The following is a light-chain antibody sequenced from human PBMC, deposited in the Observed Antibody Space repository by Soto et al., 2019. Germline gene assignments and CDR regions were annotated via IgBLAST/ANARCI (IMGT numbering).Light chain of an antibody. CDR3: EHGNHWPPYT. CDR2: KVS. Sequence: DVVMTQSPLSLPVTLGEPASISCRSSQSLAYSDGNNYLDWFLQKPGQSPRRLMYKVSNRDSGVSDRSNRSAAGTDVTLEISRVAADDVEVCYVEHGNHWPPYTFGQGKKLEIK. J-gene: IGKJ2*01. V-gene: IGKV2-30*01. CDR1: QSLAYSDGNNY.